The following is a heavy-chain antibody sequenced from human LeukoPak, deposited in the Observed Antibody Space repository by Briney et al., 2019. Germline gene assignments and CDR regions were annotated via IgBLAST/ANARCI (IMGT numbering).Heavy chain of an antibody. Sequence: PGGSLRLSCAASGFTFDDYAMHWVRQAPGKGLEWVSGISWNSGSIGYADSVKGRFTISRDNAKNSLYLQMNSLRAEDTALYYCAKGRSSPRVGNAFDIWGQGTMVTVSS. CDR1: GFTFDDYA. CDR3: AKGRSSPRVGNAFDI. CDR2: ISWNSGSI. V-gene: IGHV3-9*01. D-gene: IGHD6-13*01. J-gene: IGHJ3*02.